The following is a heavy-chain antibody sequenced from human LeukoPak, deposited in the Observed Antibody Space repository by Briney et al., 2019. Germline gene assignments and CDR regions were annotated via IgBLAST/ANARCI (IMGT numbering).Heavy chain of an antibody. J-gene: IGHJ4*02. D-gene: IGHD3-10*01. CDR2: INPNSGGT. CDR1: GYTFTSNY. CDR3: ARDRVVRGVILLYYFDY. V-gene: IGHV1-2*02. Sequence: GASVKVSCKAFGYTFTSNYMHWVRQAPGQGLEWMGWINPNSGGTNYAQKFQGRVTMTRDTSISTAYMELSRLRSDDTAVYYCARDRVVRGVILLYYFDYWGQGTLVTVSS.